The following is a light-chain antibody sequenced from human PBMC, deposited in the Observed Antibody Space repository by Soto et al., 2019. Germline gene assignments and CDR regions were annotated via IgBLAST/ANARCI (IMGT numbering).Light chain of an antibody. V-gene: IGKV1-5*03. Sequence: DIQMTQSPSTLSGSVGDRVTVTCRASQSINSWLAWYQQRPGKAPKLLIYKASSLESGVPSRFSGSGSGTEFTLTISSLQPDDFATYYCQHYNSYSEAFGQGTKVDIK. CDR2: KAS. CDR1: QSINSW. J-gene: IGKJ1*01. CDR3: QHYNSYSEA.